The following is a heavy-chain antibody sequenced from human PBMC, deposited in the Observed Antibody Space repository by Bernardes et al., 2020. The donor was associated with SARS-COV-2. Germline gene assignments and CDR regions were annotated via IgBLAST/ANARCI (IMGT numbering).Heavy chain of an antibody. J-gene: IGHJ3*02. V-gene: IGHV4-31*03. CDR2: IYYSGST. CDR1: GGSISSGGYY. CDR3: ARAGITMIVVVDRFDI. Sequence: LSLTCTVSGGSISSGGYYWSWIRQHPGKGLEWIGYIYYSGSTYYNPSLKSRVTISVDTSKNQFSLKLSSVTAADTAVYYCARAGITMIVVVDRFDIWGQGTMVTVSS. D-gene: IGHD3-22*01.